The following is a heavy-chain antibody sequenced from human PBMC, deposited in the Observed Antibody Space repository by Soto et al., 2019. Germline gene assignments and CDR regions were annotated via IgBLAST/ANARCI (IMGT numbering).Heavy chain of an antibody. J-gene: IGHJ6*02. V-gene: IGHV4-30-4*01. CDR1: GGSNSDDDYY. CDR2: IYYNGNT. CDR3: ARATTVTSSFFFYALDV. D-gene: IGHD4-17*01. Sequence: QVQLHESGPGLVKPSQTLSLTCTVSGGSNSDDDYYWNWIRQSPGKGLEWIGHIYYNGNTYYNPSLKSRLTMSLETSQNQFSLHLTSVIAADSALYFCARATTVTSSFFFYALDVWGQGTTVTVSS.